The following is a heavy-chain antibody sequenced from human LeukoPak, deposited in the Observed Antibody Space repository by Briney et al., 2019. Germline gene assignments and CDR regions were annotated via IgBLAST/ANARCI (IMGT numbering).Heavy chain of an antibody. CDR1: GYTFTNYG. J-gene: IGHJ4*02. V-gene: IGHV1-18*01. Sequence: EASVKVSCKASGYTFTNYGIAWVRQAPGQGLEWMGWISAYNGNTNYAQKLQGRVTMTTDTSTSTAYMELRSLRSDDTAVYYCARGDYDFWSGYYTHWGQGTLVTVSS. D-gene: IGHD3-3*01. CDR2: ISAYNGNT. CDR3: ARGDYDFWSGYYTH.